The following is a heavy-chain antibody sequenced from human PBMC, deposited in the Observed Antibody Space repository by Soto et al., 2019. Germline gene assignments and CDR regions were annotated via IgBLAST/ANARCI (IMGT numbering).Heavy chain of an antibody. D-gene: IGHD1-1*01. J-gene: IGHJ6*03. CDR1: GGSISGHY. V-gene: IGHV4-59*11. CDR3: ARDSPGTTSAHYYYYMDV. Sequence: SETLSLTCTVSGGSISGHYWSWIRQPPGKGLEWIGYISYSGSTIYNPSLKSRITISVDTSKNQLSLRLSSVTAADTAVYYCARDSPGTTSAHYYYYMDVWGKGTTVTVSS. CDR2: ISYSGST.